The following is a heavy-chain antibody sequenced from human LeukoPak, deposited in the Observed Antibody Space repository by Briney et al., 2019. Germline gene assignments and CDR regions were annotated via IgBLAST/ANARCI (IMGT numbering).Heavy chain of an antibody. J-gene: IGHJ5*02. CDR1: GGTFSSYA. D-gene: IGHD3-22*01. Sequence: SVKVSCKASGGTFSSYAISWVRQAPGQGLEWMGRIIPILGIANYAQKFQGRVTITADKSTSTAYMELSSLRSEDTAVYYCARTYYYDSSGYYNWFDPWGQGTLVTVSS. V-gene: IGHV1-69*04. CDR2: IIPILGIA. CDR3: ARTYYYDSSGYYNWFDP.